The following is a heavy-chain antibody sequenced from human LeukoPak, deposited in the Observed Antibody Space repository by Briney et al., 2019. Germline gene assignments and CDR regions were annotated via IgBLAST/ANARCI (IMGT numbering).Heavy chain of an antibody. V-gene: IGHV4-59*08. J-gene: IGHJ4*02. CDR3: ARHMYSGRYYGTDY. CDR1: GGSISSYY. CDR2: IYDSGST. Sequence: PSETLSLTCTVSGGSISSYYWSWIRQPPGKGREWIGYIYDSGSTNYNPSLKSRVTISIDTSKNQFSLKLSSVTAADTAVYYCARHMYSGRYYGTDYWGQGTLVTVSS. D-gene: IGHD1-26*01.